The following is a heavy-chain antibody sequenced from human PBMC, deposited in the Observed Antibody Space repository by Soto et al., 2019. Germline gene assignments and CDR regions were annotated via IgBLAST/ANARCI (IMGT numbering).Heavy chain of an antibody. V-gene: IGHV3-48*03. CDR2: ISHTDRLT. D-gene: IGHD2-2*01. CDR3: VRVYASNTFDL. J-gene: IGHJ3*01. Sequence: EVQLAESGGDLVQPGGSLRLSCVGSGFTFSYYEMNWVRQAPGKGLERVAFISHTDRLTHYPDSVKGRFTISRDNAKNSLSLQMNSLRDEDTALYYCVRVYASNTFDLWGQGTVVTVSS. CDR1: GFTFSYYE.